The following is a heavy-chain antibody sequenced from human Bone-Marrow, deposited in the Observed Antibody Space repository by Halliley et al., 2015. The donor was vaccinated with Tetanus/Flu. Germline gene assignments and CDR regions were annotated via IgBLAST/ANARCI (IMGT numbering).Heavy chain of an antibody. CDR2: IYYTGGN. CDR3: ATQGH. Sequence: RQRPGMGLEWIGDIYYTGGNSYNPSLRSRLTISVDTSKNQFSLRLTAVTDADTAVYYCATQGHWGQGTLVTVSS. V-gene: IGHV4-31*02. J-gene: IGHJ4*02.